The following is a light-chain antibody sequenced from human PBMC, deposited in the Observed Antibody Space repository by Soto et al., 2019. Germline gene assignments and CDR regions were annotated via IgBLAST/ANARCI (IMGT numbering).Light chain of an antibody. CDR1: QSINKY. CDR3: QQYDHPPYT. J-gene: IGKJ2*01. CDR2: DAS. Sequence: DIQMTQSPSSLSASVGDRVTITCRASQSINKYLNWYQQKPGKAPKLLIYDASNLERGVPSRFSGSGSGTDFSLTVDSLQPEDTATYYCQQYDHPPYTFGQGTKLEIK. V-gene: IGKV1-33*01.